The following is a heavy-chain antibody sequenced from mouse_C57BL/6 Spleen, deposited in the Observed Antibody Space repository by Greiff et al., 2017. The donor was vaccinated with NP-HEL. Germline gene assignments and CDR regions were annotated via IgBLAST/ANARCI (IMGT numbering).Heavy chain of an antibody. CDR2: INPSSGYT. CDR3: ARIYYGNSYWYFDV. J-gene: IGHJ1*03. CDR1: GYTFTSYT. V-gene: IGHV1-4*01. Sequence: QVQLQQSGAELARPGASVKMSCKASGYTFTSYTMHWVKQRPGQGLEWIGYINPSSGYTKYNQKFKDKATLTADKSSSTAYMQLSSLTSEDSAVYYCARIYYGNSYWYFDVWGTGTTVTVSS. D-gene: IGHD2-1*01.